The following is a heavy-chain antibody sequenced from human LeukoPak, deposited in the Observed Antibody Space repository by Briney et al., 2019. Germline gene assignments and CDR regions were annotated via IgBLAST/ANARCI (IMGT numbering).Heavy chain of an antibody. CDR1: GFTFSSYD. CDR2: IGTAGDT. J-gene: IGHJ6*02. D-gene: IGHD6-19*01. CDR3: ARAFRIAVAGTGGAYYYYYYGMDV. V-gene: IGHV3-13*01. Sequence: GGSLRLSCAASGFTFSSYDMHWVRRATGKGLEWVSAIGTAGDTYYPGSVKGRFTISRENAKNSLCLQMNSLRAGDTAVYYCARAFRIAVAGTGGAYYYYYYGMDVWGQGTTVTVSS.